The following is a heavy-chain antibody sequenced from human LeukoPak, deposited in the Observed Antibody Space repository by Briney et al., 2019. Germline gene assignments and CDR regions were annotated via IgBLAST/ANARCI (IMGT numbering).Heavy chain of an antibody. CDR1: GDTFDDFA. CDR2: VNWNSDII. CDR3: VKDVSIVPTSVFDS. V-gene: IGHV3-9*01. J-gene: IGHJ4*02. D-gene: IGHD5-12*01. Sequence: GGSLRLSCAASGDTFDDFAMHWVRQAPGKGLEWVSSVNWNSDIIDYADSVKGRFTISRDNAENSLFLQMNGLRAEDTALYYCVKDVSIVPTSVFDSWGQGTLVTVSS.